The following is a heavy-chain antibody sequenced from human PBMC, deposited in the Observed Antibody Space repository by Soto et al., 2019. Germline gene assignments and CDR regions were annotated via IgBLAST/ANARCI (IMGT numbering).Heavy chain of an antibody. CDR2: IYYSGST. J-gene: IGHJ4*02. D-gene: IGHD3-22*01. V-gene: IGHV4-39*07. CDR3: ARGLHYYDSSGYYQYYFDY. CDR1: GGSISSSSYY. Sequence: PSETLSLTCTVSGGSISSSSYYWGWIRQPPGKGLEWIGYIYYSGSTYYNPSLKSRVTISVDTSKNQFSLKLSSVTAADTAVYYCARGLHYYDSSGYYQYYFDYWGQGTLVTVSS.